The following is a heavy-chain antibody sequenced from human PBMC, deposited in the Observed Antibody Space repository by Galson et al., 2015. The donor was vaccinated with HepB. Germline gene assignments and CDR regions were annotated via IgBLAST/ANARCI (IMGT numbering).Heavy chain of an antibody. V-gene: IGHV3-7*03. D-gene: IGHD3-16*01. CDR1: GFTFSRYG. CDR3: ARVRITQYELFSHRRYYYSYYMDA. J-gene: IGHJ6*03. Sequence: SLRLSCAASGFTFSRYGMSWVRQAPGKGLEWVANIKEDGSERHYVDSVKDRFTISRDNAKQSLYLQMNSLRVEDTAVYYCARVRITQYELFSHRRYYYSYYMDAWGKGTTVTVSS. CDR2: IKEDGSER.